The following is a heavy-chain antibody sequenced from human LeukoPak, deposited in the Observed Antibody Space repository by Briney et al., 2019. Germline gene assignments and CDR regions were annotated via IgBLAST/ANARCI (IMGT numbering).Heavy chain of an antibody. V-gene: IGHV4-59*01. Sequence: SETLSLTCTVSGGSISSYYWSWIRQPPGKGLEWIGYIYYSGSTNYNPSLKSRVTISVDTSKNQFSLKLSSVTAADTAVYYCASAPYGDYAFDCWGQGALVTVSS. CDR1: GGSISSYY. D-gene: IGHD4-17*01. J-gene: IGHJ4*02. CDR2: IYYSGST. CDR3: ASAPYGDYAFDC.